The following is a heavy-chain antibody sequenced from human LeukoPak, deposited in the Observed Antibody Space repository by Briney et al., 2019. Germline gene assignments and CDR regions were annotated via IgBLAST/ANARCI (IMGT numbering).Heavy chain of an antibody. CDR1: GGSISSYY. CDR3: ARHRSYGDYVGYFDY. CDR2: IYYSGST. V-gene: IGHV4-59*08. D-gene: IGHD4-17*01. J-gene: IGHJ4*02. Sequence: SETLSLTCTVSGGSISSYYWSWIRRPPGKGLEWSGYIYYSGSTNYNPSLKSRVTISVDTSKNQFSLKLSSVTAADTAVYYCARHRSYGDYVGYFDYWGQGTLVTVSS.